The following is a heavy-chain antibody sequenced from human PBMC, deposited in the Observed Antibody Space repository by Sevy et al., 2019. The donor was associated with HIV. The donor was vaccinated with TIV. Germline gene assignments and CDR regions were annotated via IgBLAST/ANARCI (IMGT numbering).Heavy chain of an antibody. V-gene: IGHV3-11*01. CDR1: GFTFSDYY. Sequence: GGSLRLSCAASGFTFSDYYMSWIRQAPGKGLEWVSYISSSGSTIYYADSVKGRFTISRDKAKNSLYLQMNSLRAEDTAVYYCARDYDFWSGYLINWFDPWGQGTLVTVSS. J-gene: IGHJ5*02. CDR2: ISSSGSTI. CDR3: ARDYDFWSGYLINWFDP. D-gene: IGHD3-3*01.